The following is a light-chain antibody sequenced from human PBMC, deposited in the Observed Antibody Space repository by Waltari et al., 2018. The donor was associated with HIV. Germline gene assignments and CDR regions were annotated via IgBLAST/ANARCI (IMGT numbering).Light chain of an antibody. Sequence: QSALTQPASVSGSPGRSITISCTGTRSDVGGYNYVSWYQQHPGKAPTLRIYEVSYRPSGVSNRFSGSKSGNTASLTISGLQAEDEADYYCSSYTSSGTPWVFGGGTKLTVL. CDR1: RSDVGGYNY. V-gene: IGLV2-14*01. CDR3: SSYTSSGTPWV. CDR2: EVS. J-gene: IGLJ3*02.